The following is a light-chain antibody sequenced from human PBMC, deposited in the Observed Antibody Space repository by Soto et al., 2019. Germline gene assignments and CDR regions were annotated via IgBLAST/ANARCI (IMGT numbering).Light chain of an antibody. J-gene: IGKJ3*01. V-gene: IGKV3-15*01. CDR1: QSVSNN. CDR2: GAS. CDR3: QLYSSWPFT. Sequence: EIVLTQSPATLSVFPGEKATLSCGASQSVSNNLAWYHQKPGQAPRPLIYGASTRATGVPARFSGSGSGTEFTLTISSLQSEDSAIYCCQLYSSWPFTFGPGTKVAIE.